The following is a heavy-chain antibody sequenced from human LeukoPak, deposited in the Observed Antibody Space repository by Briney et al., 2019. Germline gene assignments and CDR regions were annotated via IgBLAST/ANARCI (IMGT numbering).Heavy chain of an antibody. CDR3: ARVTMVRGVWFDP. CDR2: IKQDGSEK. J-gene: IGHJ5*02. D-gene: IGHD3-10*01. V-gene: IGHV3-7*01. CDR1: GFTFSSYW. Sequence: GGSLRLSCAASGFTFSSYWMSWVRQAPGKGLEWVANIKQDGSEKYYVDSVKGRFTISRDNAKNSLYLQMNGLRAEDTAVYYCARVTMVRGVWFDPWGQGTLVTVSS.